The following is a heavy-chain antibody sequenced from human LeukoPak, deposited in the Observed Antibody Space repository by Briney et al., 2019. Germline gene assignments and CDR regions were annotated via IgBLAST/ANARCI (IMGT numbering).Heavy chain of an antibody. CDR3: ARGFPPRRNYDTRGYYSYHFDY. D-gene: IGHD3-22*01. Sequence: ASVKVSCKASGGTFSNYAITWVRQAPGQGLEWMGGIIPLFDTANSAQKFQGRVTITADKSTSTAYMELSSLRSEDTAVYYCARGFPPRRNYDTRGYYSYHFDYWGQGTLVTVSS. J-gene: IGHJ4*02. CDR2: IIPLFDTA. V-gene: IGHV1-69*06. CDR1: GGTFSNYA.